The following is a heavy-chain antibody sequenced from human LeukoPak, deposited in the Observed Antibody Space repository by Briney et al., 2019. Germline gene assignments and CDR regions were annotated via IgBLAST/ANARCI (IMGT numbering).Heavy chain of an antibody. CDR2: INHSGST. Sequence: SETLSLTCAVYGGSFSGYCWSWIRQPPGKGLEWIGEINHSGSTNYNPSLKSRVTISADTSKNQFSLKLSSVTAADTAVYYCARGPYYYGSGSYQGDYWGQGTLVTVSS. V-gene: IGHV4-34*01. CDR1: GGSFSGYC. D-gene: IGHD3-10*01. J-gene: IGHJ4*02. CDR3: ARGPYYYGSGSYQGDY.